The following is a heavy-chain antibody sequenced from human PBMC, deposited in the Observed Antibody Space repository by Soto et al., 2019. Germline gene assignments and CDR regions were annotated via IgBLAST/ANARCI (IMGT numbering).Heavy chain of an antibody. J-gene: IGHJ5*02. CDR1: GGTFSSYA. CDR3: ARKGVTRDSRFFDP. D-gene: IGHD3-22*01. Sequence: SVKVSCKASGGTFSSYAISWVRQAPGQGLEWMGGIIPIFGTANYAQKFQGRVTITADKSTSTAYMELSSLRSEDTAVYYCARKGVTRDSRFFDPWGQGTLVTVSS. CDR2: IIPIFGTA. V-gene: IGHV1-69*06.